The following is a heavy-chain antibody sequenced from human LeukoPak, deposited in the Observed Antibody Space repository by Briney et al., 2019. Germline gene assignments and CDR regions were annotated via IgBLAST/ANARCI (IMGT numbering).Heavy chain of an antibody. D-gene: IGHD1-1*01. J-gene: IGHJ4*02. CDR1: GFTFSTYE. V-gene: IGHV3-48*03. Sequence: GGSLRLSCAASGFTFSTYEMNWVRQAPGKGLEWVSYISTSGGTTYYADSVKGRFTISRDNAKNSVYLQMNSLRAEGTAIYYCNCGTAFDYWGQGTRVTVSS. CDR2: ISTSGGTT. CDR3: NCGTAFDY.